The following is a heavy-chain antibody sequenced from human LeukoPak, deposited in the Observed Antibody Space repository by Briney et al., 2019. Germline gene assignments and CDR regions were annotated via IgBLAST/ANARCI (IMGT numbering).Heavy chain of an antibody. V-gene: IGHV1-69*05. CDR2: IIPISGTA. CDR3: ARGRVSRRGVFDP. J-gene: IGHJ5*02. D-gene: IGHD2-2*01. CDR1: GGTFSSYA. Sequence: GASVKVSCKASGGTFSSYAISWVRQAPGQGLEWMGGIIPISGTANYAQKFQGGVTITTDESTSTAYMELSSLRSEDTAVYYCARGRVSRRGVFDPWGQGTLVTVSS.